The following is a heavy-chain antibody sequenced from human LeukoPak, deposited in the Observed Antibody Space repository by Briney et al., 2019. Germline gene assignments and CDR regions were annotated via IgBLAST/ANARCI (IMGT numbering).Heavy chain of an antibody. CDR2: INPNSGGT. V-gene: IGHV1-2*02. CDR3: ARDLDIVVVRGALRHYGVDV. D-gene: IGHD2-2*01. Sequence: GASVKVSCKASGYTFTGYYMHWVRQAPGQGLEWMGWINPNSGGTNNAQKFQGRVTMSTDTSTTTAYMELRSLRTGDTAVYYCARDLDIVVVRGALRHYGVDVWGQGTTVTVSS. J-gene: IGHJ6*02. CDR1: GYTFTGYY.